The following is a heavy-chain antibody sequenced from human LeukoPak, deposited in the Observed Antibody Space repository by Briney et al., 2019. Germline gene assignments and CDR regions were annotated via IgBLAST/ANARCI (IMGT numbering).Heavy chain of an antibody. CDR1: GFTFSSYW. CDR3: AMPNYSGYDSAHFDY. Sequence: PGGSLRLSCAASGFTFSSYWMHWVRQAPGKGLVWVSRINSDGSSTSYADSVKGRFTISSDNAKNALYLQMNSLRAEDPAVYYCAMPNYSGYDSAHFDYCGQGTLVTVSS. CDR2: INSDGSST. J-gene: IGHJ4*02. D-gene: IGHD5-12*01. V-gene: IGHV3-74*01.